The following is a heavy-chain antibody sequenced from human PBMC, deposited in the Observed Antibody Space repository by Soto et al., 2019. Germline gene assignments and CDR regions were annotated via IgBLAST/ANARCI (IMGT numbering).Heavy chain of an antibody. Sequence: QVQLQESGPGLVKPSETLSLTCTVSGGSISSYYWSWIRQPPGKGLEWIGYIYYSGSTNYNPSLKSRVTISVDTPKTQFSLKLSSVTAADTAVYYCVTGVFTSGAGLWFDPWGQGTLVTVSS. D-gene: IGHD3-16*01. CDR1: GGSISSYY. J-gene: IGHJ5*02. V-gene: IGHV4-59*01. CDR2: IYYSGST. CDR3: VTGVFTSGAGLWFDP.